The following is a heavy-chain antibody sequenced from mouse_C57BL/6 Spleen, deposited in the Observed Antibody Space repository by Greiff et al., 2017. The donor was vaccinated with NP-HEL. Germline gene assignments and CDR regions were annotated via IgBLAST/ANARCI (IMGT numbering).Heavy chain of an antibody. J-gene: IGHJ1*03. V-gene: IGHV1-64*01. Sequence: VQLQQPGAELVKPGASVKLSCKASGYTFTSYWMHWVKQRPGQGLEWIGMIHPNSGSTNYNEKFKSKATLTVDKSSSTAYLQLSSLTSEDSAVYYCATWDGLYWYFDVWGTGTTVTVSS. D-gene: IGHD4-1*01. CDR1: GYTFTSYW. CDR3: ATWDGLYWYFDV. CDR2: IHPNSGST.